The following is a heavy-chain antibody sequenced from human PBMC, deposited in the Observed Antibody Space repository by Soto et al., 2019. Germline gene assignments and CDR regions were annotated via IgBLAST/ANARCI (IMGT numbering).Heavy chain of an antibody. V-gene: IGHV5-10-1*01. J-gene: IGHJ4*02. Sequence: PGESLKISCKGSGYSFAGYWITWVRQRPGKGLEWLGRIDPSDSATNYSPSFRGHVTISGDRSISTVYLQWSSLQASDNAVYYCARQMSNSDTSPYVYCYDCWGKGTRVIFPS. D-gene: IGHD3-22*01. CDR3: ARQMSNSDTSPYVYCYDC. CDR2: IDPSDSAT. CDR1: GYSFAGYW.